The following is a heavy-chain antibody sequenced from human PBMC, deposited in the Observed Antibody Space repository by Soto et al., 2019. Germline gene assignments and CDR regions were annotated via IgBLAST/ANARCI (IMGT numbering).Heavy chain of an antibody. CDR1: GGSIRSSSYY. Sequence: LETLSLTCTVSGGSIRSSSYYWGWIRQPPGKGLEWIGSIYYSGSTYYNPSLKSRVTISVDTSKNQFSLKLSSVTAADTAVYYCARGRLLWFGVTTYFDYWGQGTLVTVSS. CDR3: ARGRLLWFGVTTYFDY. D-gene: IGHD3-10*01. V-gene: IGHV4-39*07. CDR2: IYYSGST. J-gene: IGHJ4*02.